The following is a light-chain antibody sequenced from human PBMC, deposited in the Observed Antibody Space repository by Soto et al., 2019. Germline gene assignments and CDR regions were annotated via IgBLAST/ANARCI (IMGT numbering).Light chain of an antibody. CDR1: SSNIGAGYD. Sequence: QSVLTQPPSVSGAPGQRVTISCTGSSSNIGAGYDVHWYQQLPGTAPKLLIYGNSNRPSGVPDRFSGSGSGTDFTLTISSLQAEDVAVYYCQQYYRIPFTFGPGTKV. J-gene: IGLJ1*01. CDR3: QQYYRIPFT. CDR2: GNS. V-gene: IGLV1-40*01.